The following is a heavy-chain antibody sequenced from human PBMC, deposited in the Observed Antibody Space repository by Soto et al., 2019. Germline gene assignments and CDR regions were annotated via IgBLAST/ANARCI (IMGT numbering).Heavy chain of an antibody. Sequence: ASVKVSCKASGYTFTSYAMHWVRQAPGQRLEWMGWINAGNGNTKYSQKFQGRVTITRDTSASTAYMELSSPRSEDTAVYYCARDQDYGDSYFDYWGQGTLVTVSS. V-gene: IGHV1-3*01. CDR1: GYTFTSYA. D-gene: IGHD4-17*01. J-gene: IGHJ4*02. CDR2: INAGNGNT. CDR3: ARDQDYGDSYFDY.